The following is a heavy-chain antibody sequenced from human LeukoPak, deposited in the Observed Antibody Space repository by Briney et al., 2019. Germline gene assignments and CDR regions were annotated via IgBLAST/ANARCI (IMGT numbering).Heavy chain of an antibody. J-gene: IGHJ4*02. CDR2: IYYSGST. CDR3: ARVFRPPGYCSGGSCYPIFDY. V-gene: IGHV4-39*07. Sequence: PSETLSLTCSVSGGSISSSSYYWGWIRQPPGKGLEWIGSIYYSGSTYYNPSLKSRVTISVDTSKNQFSLKLSSVTAADTAVYYCARVFRPPGYCSGGSCYPIFDYWGQGTLVTVSS. D-gene: IGHD2-15*01. CDR1: GGSISSSSYY.